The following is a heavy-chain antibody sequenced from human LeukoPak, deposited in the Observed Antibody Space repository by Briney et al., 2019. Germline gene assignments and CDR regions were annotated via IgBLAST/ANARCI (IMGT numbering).Heavy chain of an antibody. J-gene: IGHJ4*02. CDR3: ATHEPNPTMAAPFNY. D-gene: IGHD3-10*01. CDR2: IWYDGTNK. Sequence: GGSLRLSCAASGFTFSTYGMHWVRQAPGKGLGWLALIWYDGTNKYYADSVKGRFTVSRDNSKNTLFLQMNSLRAEDTAVYYCATHEPNPTMAAPFNYWGPGTQVTVSS. CDR1: GFTFSTYG. V-gene: IGHV3-33*01.